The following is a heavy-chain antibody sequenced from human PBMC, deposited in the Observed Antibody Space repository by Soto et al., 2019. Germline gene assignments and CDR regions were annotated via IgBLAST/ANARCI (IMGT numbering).Heavy chain of an antibody. J-gene: IGHJ6*03. D-gene: IGHD2-15*01. Sequence: GGSLRLSCAASGFTFSSYWMHWFRQAPGKGLEWVSHISSSGSTTYYADSVKGRFTISRDNAKNSLYLQMNSLRAEDTAVYYCARDFVVAATHYYYYYMDVWGKGTTVTVSS. CDR2: ISSSGSTT. V-gene: IGHV3-11*01. CDR3: ARDFVVAATHYYYYYMDV. CDR1: GFTFSSYW.